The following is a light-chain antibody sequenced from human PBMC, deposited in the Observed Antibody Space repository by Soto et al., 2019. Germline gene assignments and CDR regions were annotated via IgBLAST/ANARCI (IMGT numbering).Light chain of an antibody. Sequence: DIQMTQSPPSLSASVGDRVTITCRASKGINNYLAWFQQQPGTAPKPLIYATSTLHSGVPSRFIGSGSGTEFTLTITSLQPEDFVTYYCQQYNSYPWTFGQGTKVEVK. CDR1: KGINNY. J-gene: IGKJ1*01. V-gene: IGKV1-16*01. CDR2: ATS. CDR3: QQYNSYPWT.